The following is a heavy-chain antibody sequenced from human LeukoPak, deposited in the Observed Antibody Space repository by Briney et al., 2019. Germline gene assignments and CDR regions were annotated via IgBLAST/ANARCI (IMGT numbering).Heavy chain of an antibody. CDR3: ARGLSHYYDSSGYYLGVLSYYYFYMDV. V-gene: IGHV3-7*01. Sequence: GGSLRLSCVASGFTFSDYSMNWVRQPPGKGLEWVANIKQDGSEKYYVDSVKGRFTISRDNAKNSLYLQMNSLRAEDTAVYYCARGLSHYYDSSGYYLGVLSYYYFYMDVWGKGTTVTVSS. D-gene: IGHD3-22*01. J-gene: IGHJ6*03. CDR1: GFTFSDYS. CDR2: IKQDGSEK.